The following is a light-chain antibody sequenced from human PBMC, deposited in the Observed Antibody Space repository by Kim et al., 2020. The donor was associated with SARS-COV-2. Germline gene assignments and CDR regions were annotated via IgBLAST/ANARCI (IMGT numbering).Light chain of an antibody. J-gene: IGKJ3*01. CDR1: QSVSSY. CDR2: DAS. Sequence: PGERATLSSRASQSVSSYLAWYQQKPGQAPSLLIYDASNRATGIPARFSGSGSGTDFTLTISSLEPEDFAVYYCQQRSNWPPRFTFGPGTKVDIK. V-gene: IGKV3-11*01. CDR3: QQRSNWPPRFT.